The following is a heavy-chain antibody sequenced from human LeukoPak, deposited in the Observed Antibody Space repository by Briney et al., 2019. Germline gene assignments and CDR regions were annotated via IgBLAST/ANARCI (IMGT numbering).Heavy chain of an antibody. D-gene: IGHD2-2*01. V-gene: IGHV3-9*01. CDR3: ARGDKQLLFNRNKGGFDP. CDR1: GFTFDDYA. CDR2: ISWNSGSI. J-gene: IGHJ5*02. Sequence: GGSLRLSCAASGFTFDDYAMHWVRQAPGKGLEWVSGISWNSGSIGYADSVKGRFTISRDNAKNSLYLQMNSLRAEDTALYYCARGDKQLLFNRNKGGFDPWGQGTLVTVSS.